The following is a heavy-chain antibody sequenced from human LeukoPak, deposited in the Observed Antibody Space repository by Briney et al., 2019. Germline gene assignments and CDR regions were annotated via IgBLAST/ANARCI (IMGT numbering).Heavy chain of an antibody. CDR1: GYTLTELS. Sequence: ASVKVSCKVSGYTLTELSMHWVRQAPGKGLEWMGGFDPEDGETIYAQKFQGRVTMTEDTSTDTAYMELSSLRSEDTAVYYCATEPRLRFLEWSYQFDYWGQGTLVTVSS. CDR3: ATEPRLRFLEWSYQFDY. CDR2: FDPEDGET. V-gene: IGHV1-24*01. D-gene: IGHD3-3*01. J-gene: IGHJ4*02.